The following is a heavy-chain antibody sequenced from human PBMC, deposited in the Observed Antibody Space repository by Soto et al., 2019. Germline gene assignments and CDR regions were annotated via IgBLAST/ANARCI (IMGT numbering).Heavy chain of an antibody. CDR3: ARCYGSGSSYYYYYGMDV. D-gene: IGHD3-10*01. Sequence: LSLTCAVSGGSISSSNWWSWVRQPPGKGLEWIGEIYHSGSTNYNPSLKSRVTISVDKSKNQFSLKLSSVTAADTAVYYCARCYGSGSSYYYYYGMDVWGQGTTVTVSS. J-gene: IGHJ6*02. CDR1: GGSISSSNW. V-gene: IGHV4-4*02. CDR2: IYHSGST.